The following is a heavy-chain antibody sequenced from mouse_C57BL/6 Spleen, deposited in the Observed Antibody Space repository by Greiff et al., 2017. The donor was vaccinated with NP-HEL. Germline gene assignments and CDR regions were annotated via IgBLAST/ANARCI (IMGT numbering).Heavy chain of an antibody. CDR2: ISYDGSN. V-gene: IGHV3-6*01. CDR1: GYSITSGYY. Sequence: EVQLQQSGPGLVKPSQSLSLTCSVTGYSITSGYYWNWIRQFPGNKLEWMGYISYDGSNNYNPSLKNRISITRDTSKNQFFLKLNSVTTEDTATYYCARGRDGYYDYAMDYWGQGTSVTVSS. J-gene: IGHJ4*01. CDR3: ARGRDGYYDYAMDY. D-gene: IGHD2-3*01.